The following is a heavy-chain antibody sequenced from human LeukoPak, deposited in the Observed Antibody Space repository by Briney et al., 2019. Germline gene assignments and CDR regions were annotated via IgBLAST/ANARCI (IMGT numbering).Heavy chain of an antibody. V-gene: IGHV3-21*01. J-gene: IGHJ4*02. CDR1: GFTFSSYS. Sequence: GRSLRLSCAASGFTFSSYSMHWVRQAPGEGPEWVSSISSSSSYIYYADSVKGRFTISRDNAKNLLYLQMNSLRAEDTAVFYCARDELDSSGYFDYWGQGTLVTVSS. CDR2: ISSSSSYI. CDR3: ARDELDSSGYFDY. D-gene: IGHD3-22*01.